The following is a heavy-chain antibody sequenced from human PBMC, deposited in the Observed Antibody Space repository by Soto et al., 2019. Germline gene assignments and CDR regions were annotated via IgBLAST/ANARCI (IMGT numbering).Heavy chain of an antibody. D-gene: IGHD1-26*01. J-gene: IGHJ6*02. CDR3: AKDGGYSGSYYDYYYYGMDV. V-gene: IGHV1-69*04. CDR2: IIPILGIA. CDR1: GGTFSRYT. Sequence: SVKVSCKASGGTFSRYTISWVRQAPGQGLEWMGRIIPILGIANYAQKFQGRVTITADKSTSTAYMELSSLRSEDTAVYYCAKDGGYSGSYYDYYYYGMDVWGQGTTVTVSS.